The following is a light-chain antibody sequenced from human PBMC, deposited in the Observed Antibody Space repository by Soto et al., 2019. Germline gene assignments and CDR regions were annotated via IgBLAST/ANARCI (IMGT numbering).Light chain of an antibody. J-gene: IGLJ3*02. Sequence: QSALTQPASVSGSPGQSITISCSGTSSDVGGYNYVSWYQQHPGKAPQVLIDEVSNRPSGVSNRFSGSKSGNTASLTISGLQADDEADYYCSSYTSFYTWVFGGGTKLTVL. V-gene: IGLV2-14*01. CDR3: SSYTSFYTWV. CDR2: EVS. CDR1: SSDVGGYNY.